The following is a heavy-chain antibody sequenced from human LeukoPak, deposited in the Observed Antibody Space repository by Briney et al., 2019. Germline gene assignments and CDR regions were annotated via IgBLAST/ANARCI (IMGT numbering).Heavy chain of an antibody. Sequence: GGSLRLSCAASGFTFSSYAMSWVRQAPGKGLDWVSVISGSGGNTYCADSVKGRFTISRDNSKNTLYLQMNSLRAEDTAVYYCAKSSGGTCLTTDAFDIWGQGTMVTVSS. CDR2: ISGSGGNT. CDR3: AKSSGGTCLTTDAFDI. D-gene: IGHD2-15*01. CDR1: GFTFSSYA. J-gene: IGHJ3*02. V-gene: IGHV3-23*01.